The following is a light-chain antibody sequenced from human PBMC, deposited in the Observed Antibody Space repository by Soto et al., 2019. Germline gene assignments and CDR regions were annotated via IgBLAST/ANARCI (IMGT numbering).Light chain of an antibody. CDR2: KAS. V-gene: IGKV1-5*03. CDR3: QQYSTYPYI. Sequence: DIQMTHAAATLSSSVGYRVTISCRASQSINRWLAWYQQKPGKAPKLLIYKASTLESGVPSRFSGGGLGTEFSLNITSLQPDDFATYYCQQYSTYPYIFGQGTKVDI. J-gene: IGKJ2*01. CDR1: QSINRW.